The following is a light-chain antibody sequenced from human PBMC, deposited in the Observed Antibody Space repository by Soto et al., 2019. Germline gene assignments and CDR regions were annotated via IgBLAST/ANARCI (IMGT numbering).Light chain of an antibody. Sequence: SYELTQPLSVSVALGQTARITCGGNYIANRNVHWYQQKPGQAPVLVIYRDNNRPSGLPERFSGSNSGNTATLTISRAQAGDEADYYCQVWDSSTYVVFGGGTKVTVL. CDR3: QVWDSSTYVV. J-gene: IGLJ3*02. V-gene: IGLV3-9*01. CDR2: RDN. CDR1: YIANRN.